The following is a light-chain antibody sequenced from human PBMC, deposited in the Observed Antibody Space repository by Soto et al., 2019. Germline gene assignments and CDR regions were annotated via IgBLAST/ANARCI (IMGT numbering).Light chain of an antibody. V-gene: IGKV3-15*01. J-gene: IGKJ1*01. CDR1: QNINSN. Sequence: EIVMTQSPATLSVSPGERATVSCRASQNINSNLAWYQQKPGQAPRLLIYGASTRATDIPARFSGSGSGTECTLTIRGLQSEDFALYSCQQYHDWPWTFGQGTKVEIK. CDR2: GAS. CDR3: QQYHDWPWT.